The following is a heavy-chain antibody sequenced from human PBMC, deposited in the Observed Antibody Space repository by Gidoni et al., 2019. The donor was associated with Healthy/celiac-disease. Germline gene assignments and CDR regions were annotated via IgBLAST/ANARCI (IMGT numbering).Heavy chain of an antibody. CDR2: ISSSSSTI. J-gene: IGHJ5*02. Sequence: EVQLVESGGGLVQPGGSLRLSCAASGFTFSSYRMNWVRQAPGKGLEWVSYISSSSSTIYYADSVKGRFTISRDNAKNSLYLQMNSLRDEDTAVYYCARDSARHPGGDHKNWFDPWGQGTLVTVSS. D-gene: IGHD3-10*01. V-gene: IGHV3-48*02. CDR3: ARDSARHPGGDHKNWFDP. CDR1: GFTFSSYR.